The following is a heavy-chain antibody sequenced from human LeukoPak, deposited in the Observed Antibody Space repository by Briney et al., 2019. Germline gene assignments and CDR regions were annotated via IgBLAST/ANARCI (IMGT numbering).Heavy chain of an antibody. CDR1: GGSISISSYY. V-gene: IGHV4-39*01. Sequence: SETLSLTCTVSGGSISISSYYWGWIRQPPGKGLEWIGMIHYSGRTYYNTSLMSRVTISVDTSKDQFSLKLTSVSAADTAVYYCARLPVYSSGWQADFWGQGTLVTVSS. CDR3: ARLPVYSSGWQADF. J-gene: IGHJ4*02. D-gene: IGHD6-19*01. CDR2: IHYSGRT.